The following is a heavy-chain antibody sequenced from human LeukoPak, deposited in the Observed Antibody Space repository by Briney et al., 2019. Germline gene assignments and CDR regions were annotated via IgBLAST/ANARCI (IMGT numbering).Heavy chain of an antibody. Sequence: GGSLRLSCAASGFTFSSYSMTWVRQAPGKGLEWVSSISSSSSYIYYADSVKGRFTISRDNAKNSLYPQMNSLRAEDTAVYYCARGVNPKLRYFDWLHHYYFDYWGQGTLVTVSS. CDR2: ISSSSSYI. D-gene: IGHD3-9*01. CDR3: ARGVNPKLRYFDWLHHYYFDY. J-gene: IGHJ4*02. CDR1: GFTFSSYS. V-gene: IGHV3-21*01.